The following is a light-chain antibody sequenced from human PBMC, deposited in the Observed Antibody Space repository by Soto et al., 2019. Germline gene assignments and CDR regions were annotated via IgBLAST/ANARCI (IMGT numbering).Light chain of an antibody. CDR2: AAS. CDR1: QGISTY. CDR3: QQDNSYAPYT. J-gene: IGKJ2*01. V-gene: IGKV1-16*02. Sequence: DIPMTQSPSSLSSAVGVRVTITSRASQGISTYLAWFQQKPGKAPKSLIAAASSMQSGVPSKFSVSGSGTDSNLAICSLQPEDCVTYYGQQDNSYAPYTFGQGTKLEIK.